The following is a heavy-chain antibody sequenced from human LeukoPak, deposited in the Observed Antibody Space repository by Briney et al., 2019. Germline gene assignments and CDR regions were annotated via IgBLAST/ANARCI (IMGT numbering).Heavy chain of an antibody. J-gene: IGHJ4*02. CDR1: GFTFSSYA. CDR2: ISGSGGST. V-gene: IGHV3-23*01. CDR3: AKCLYSSGWYYFDY. D-gene: IGHD6-19*01. Sequence: PGRSLRLSCAASGFTFSSYAMHWVRQAPGKGLEWVSAISGSGGSTYYADSVKGRFTISRDNSKNTQYLQMNSLRDEDTAVYYCAKCLYSSGWYYFDYWGQGTLVTVSS.